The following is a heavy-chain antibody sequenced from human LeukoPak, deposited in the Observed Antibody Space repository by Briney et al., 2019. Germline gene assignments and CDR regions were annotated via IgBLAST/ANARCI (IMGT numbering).Heavy chain of an antibody. CDR2: INQEGSER. CDR3: ARESWNDPDYYYYYYMDV. J-gene: IGHJ6*03. V-gene: IGHV3-7*01. CDR1: GFIFSSYW. Sequence: GGSLRLSCEVSGFIFSSYWMSWVRQAPGKGLEWVGNINQEGSERNHGDSVNGRFTISRDNAENSLYLQMNSLRAEDTAVYYCARESWNDPDYYYYYYMDVWGKGTTVTTSS. D-gene: IGHD1-1*01.